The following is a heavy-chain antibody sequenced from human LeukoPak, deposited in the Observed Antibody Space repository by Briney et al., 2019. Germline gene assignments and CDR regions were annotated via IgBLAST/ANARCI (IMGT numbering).Heavy chain of an antibody. J-gene: IGHJ5*02. V-gene: IGHV3-11*01. CDR3: ARAAGWFDP. CDR2: ISSSSNNI. Sequence: PGVSLRLSCAASGFTFSDYYMTWIRQAPGKGLEWVSYISSSSNNIHYANSVRGRFTISRDNAKNSVYLQMNSLRAEDTAIYYCARAAGWFDPWGQGTLVTISS. CDR1: GFTFSDYY.